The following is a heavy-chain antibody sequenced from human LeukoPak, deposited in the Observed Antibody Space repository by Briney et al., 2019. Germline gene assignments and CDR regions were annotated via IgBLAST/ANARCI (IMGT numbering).Heavy chain of an antibody. J-gene: IGHJ4*02. Sequence: GGSLRLSCAASGFTFSSYWMSWVRQAPGKVLEWVANIRQDGSEKYYVDSVKGRFTISRDNAKNSLYLQMNSLRAEDTAVYYCARGTSSGLMGYWGQGTLVTVSS. CDR1: GFTFSSYW. V-gene: IGHV3-7*03. D-gene: IGHD6-19*01. CDR3: ARGTSSGLMGY. CDR2: IRQDGSEK.